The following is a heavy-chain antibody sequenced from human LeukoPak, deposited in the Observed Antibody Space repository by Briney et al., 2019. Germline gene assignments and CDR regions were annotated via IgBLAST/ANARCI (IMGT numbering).Heavy chain of an antibody. D-gene: IGHD3-10*02. CDR3: AKSRVRGVYYFDY. J-gene: IGHJ4*02. V-gene: IGHV3-30*18. CDR2: ISYDGSNE. CDR1: GFTFRTYG. Sequence: GGSLRLSCAASGFTFRTYGMNWVRQAPGKGLEWVAIISYDGSNEDYADSVKGRFTISRDNSKNTLYLQMNSLRAEDSALYYCAKSRVRGVYYFDYWGQGTLVTVSS.